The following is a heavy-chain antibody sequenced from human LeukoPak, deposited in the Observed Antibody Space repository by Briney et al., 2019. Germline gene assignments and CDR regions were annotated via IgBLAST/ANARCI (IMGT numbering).Heavy chain of an antibody. V-gene: IGHV1-8*01. Sequence: ASVKVSCKASGYTFTSHNINWVRQATGQGLEWMGWMSPNSGDTGYAQKFQGRVTMTSDSSISTAYMELSSLRSEDTAIYYCVRTPPNWGFDYWGQGTLVTVSS. D-gene: IGHD7-27*01. J-gene: IGHJ4*02. CDR1: GYTFTSHN. CDR2: MSPNSGDT. CDR3: VRTPPNWGFDY.